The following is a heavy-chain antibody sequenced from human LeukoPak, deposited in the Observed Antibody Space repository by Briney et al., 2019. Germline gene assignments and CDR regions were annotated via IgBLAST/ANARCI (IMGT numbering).Heavy chain of an antibody. J-gene: IGHJ3*01. Sequence: ASVNVSCKASGYTFTSDDINWVQQATGQELEWMGWMNPKSGNTGYAQNFQGRVTMARNTSISTAYMELSSLTSADTAVYYCARIRGFSYGLAFDLWGQGTMVTVSS. CDR2: MNPKSGNT. CDR3: ARIRGFSYGLAFDL. D-gene: IGHD5-18*01. CDR1: GYTFTSDD. V-gene: IGHV1-8*01.